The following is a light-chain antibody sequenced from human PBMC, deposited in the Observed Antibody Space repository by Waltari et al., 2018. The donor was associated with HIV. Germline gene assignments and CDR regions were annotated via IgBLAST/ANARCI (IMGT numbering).Light chain of an antibody. CDR1: SSNIGSNY. CDR3: AAWDDSLSGWV. CDR2: RNN. V-gene: IGLV1-47*01. J-gene: IGLJ3*02. Sequence: QSVLTQPPSASGTPGQRVTISCSGSSSNIGSNYVYWYQQLPGTTPKLLIYRNNPRPSGVPDRCSGSESGTSASLAISGRRSEDEADYYCAAWDDSLSGWVFGGGTKLTVL.